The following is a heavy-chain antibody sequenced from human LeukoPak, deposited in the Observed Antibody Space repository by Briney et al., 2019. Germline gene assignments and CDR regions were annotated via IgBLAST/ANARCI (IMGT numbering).Heavy chain of an antibody. J-gene: IGHJ6*03. CDR3: ARTVFGSTSPTRYYYYMDV. CDR2: ISTSGST. V-gene: IGHV4-4*07. CDR1: GGSVSGYY. D-gene: IGHD2-2*01. Sequence: SETLSLTCSVSGGSVSGYYWGWIRQPAGKGLEWIGRISTSGSTNYNPSLKSRVTISLDNSKNQFSLPLTSVTAADTAIYFCARTVFGSTSPTRYYYYMDVWGKGATVTVSS.